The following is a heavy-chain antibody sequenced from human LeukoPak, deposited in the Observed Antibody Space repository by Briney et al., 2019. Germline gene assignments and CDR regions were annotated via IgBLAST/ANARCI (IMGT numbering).Heavy chain of an antibody. V-gene: IGHV3-23*01. CDR3: ANGDALYCSSTSCLLDY. D-gene: IGHD2-2*01. Sequence: GGSLRLSCAASGFTFSSYAMGWVRQAPGKGLEWVSAISGSGGSTYYADSVKGRFTISRDNSKNTLYLQMNSLRAEDTAVYYCANGDALYCSSTSCLLDYWGQGTLVTVSS. CDR2: ISGSGGST. J-gene: IGHJ4*02. CDR1: GFTFSSYA.